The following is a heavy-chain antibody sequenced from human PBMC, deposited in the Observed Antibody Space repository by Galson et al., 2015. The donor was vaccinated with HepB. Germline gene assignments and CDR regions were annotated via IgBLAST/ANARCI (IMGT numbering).Heavy chain of an antibody. CDR1: GFTFSSYS. D-gene: IGHD3-3*01. V-gene: IGHV3-48*01. Sequence: SLRLSCAASGFTFSSYSMNWVRQAPGKGLEWVSYISSSSSTIYYADSVKGRFTISRDNAKNSLYLQMNSLRAEDTAVYYCAAPLNYEFWSGYPALVYYWYMDVWGKGTTVTVSS. CDR3: AAPLNYEFWSGYPALVYYWYMDV. CDR2: ISSSSSTI. J-gene: IGHJ6*03.